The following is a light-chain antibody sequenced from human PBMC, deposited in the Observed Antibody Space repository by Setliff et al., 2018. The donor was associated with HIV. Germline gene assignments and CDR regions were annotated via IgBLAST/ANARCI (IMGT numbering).Light chain of an antibody. CDR1: SSDIGSYNL. Sequence: QSALTQPASVSASPGQSITISCTGTSSDIGSYNLVSWYQQHPGRAPKLIIYEVNKRPSEVSARFSASKSGNTASLTISELQADDEADYYCCSYTGDNVLYVFGTGTKV. CDR2: EVN. CDR3: CSYTGDNVLYV. J-gene: IGLJ1*01. V-gene: IGLV2-23*02.